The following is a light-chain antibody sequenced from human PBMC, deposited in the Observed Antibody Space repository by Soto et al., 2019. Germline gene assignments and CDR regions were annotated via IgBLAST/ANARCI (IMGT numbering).Light chain of an antibody. CDR1: QSVSSHY. V-gene: IGKV3-20*01. Sequence: EIVLTQSPGTLSLSPGERATLSCRASQSVSSHYLAWYQQKPVQAPRLLIYGASNRATGIPDRFSGSGSGTVFTLTISRLEPEDFAVYYCQLYGSSSYTFGRGTKLEIK. J-gene: IGKJ2*01. CDR2: GAS. CDR3: QLYGSSSYT.